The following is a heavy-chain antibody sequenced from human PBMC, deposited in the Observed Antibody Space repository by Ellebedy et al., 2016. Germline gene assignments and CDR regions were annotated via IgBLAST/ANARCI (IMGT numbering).Heavy chain of an antibody. CDR2: IGSIGRTI. V-gene: IGHV3-48*03. Sequence: GESLKISCVASGFGFSSSNMHWVRQAPGKGLEWVSSIGSIGRTIYYADSVKGRFTISRDNAKNSLYLQMNSLRAEDTAVYYCARGLRYYGSGSYYGVDYWGQGTLVTVSS. CDR1: GFGFSSSN. D-gene: IGHD3-10*01. CDR3: ARGLRYYGSGSYYGVDY. J-gene: IGHJ4*02.